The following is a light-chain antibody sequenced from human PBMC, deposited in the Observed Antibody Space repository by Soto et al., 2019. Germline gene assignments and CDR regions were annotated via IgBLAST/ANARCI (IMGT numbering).Light chain of an antibody. CDR3: QQYSTYPFP. Sequence: DIQMTQSPSTLSASVGDRVTITCRASQSISIWLAWYQQKPGKAPKLLIYKASTLETGVPSRFSGSGSGTEFSLTISSLQPDDFXIYYCQQYSTYPFPFGPGTKVDIK. CDR2: KAS. V-gene: IGKV1-5*03. J-gene: IGKJ3*01. CDR1: QSISIW.